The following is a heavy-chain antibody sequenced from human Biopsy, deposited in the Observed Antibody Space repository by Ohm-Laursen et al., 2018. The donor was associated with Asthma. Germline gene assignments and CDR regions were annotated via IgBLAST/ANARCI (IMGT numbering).Heavy chain of an antibody. D-gene: IGHD2-15*01. CDR3: GIVVAANPFQGDC. V-gene: IGHV3-30*03. Sequence: SLRLSCTATGFTFSSYAMSWVRQAPGKGLEWVAVISYDGSITHYADSVKGRFTISRDNSKNTVYLDINSLRIEDTAVFYCGIVVAANPFQGDCWGQGTLVTVSS. CDR1: GFTFSSYA. J-gene: IGHJ4*02. CDR2: ISYDGSIT.